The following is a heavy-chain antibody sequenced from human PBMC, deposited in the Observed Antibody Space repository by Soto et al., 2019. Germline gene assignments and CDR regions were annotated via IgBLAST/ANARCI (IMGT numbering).Heavy chain of an antibody. CDR3: YSYCSGGSCYSRSYGMDV. J-gene: IGHJ6*02. Sequence: PGGSLRLSCAASGFTFSSYAMHWVRQAPGKGLEWVAVISYDGSNKYYADSVKGRFTISRDNSKNTLYLQMNSLRAEDTAVYYCYSYCSGGSCYSRSYGMDVWGQGTTVTVSS. V-gene: IGHV3-30-3*01. D-gene: IGHD2-15*01. CDR1: GFTFSSYA. CDR2: ISYDGSNK.